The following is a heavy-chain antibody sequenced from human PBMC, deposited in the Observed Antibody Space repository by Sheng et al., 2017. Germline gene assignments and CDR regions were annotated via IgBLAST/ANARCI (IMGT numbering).Heavy chain of an antibody. CDR3: ARANRGSGSYYFDY. D-gene: IGHD3-10*01. Sequence: QVQLVQSGAEVKKPGASVKVSCKASGYTFTSYDINWVRQATGQGLEWMGWMNPNSGNTGYAQKFQGRVTMTRNTSISTAYMEMSSLRSEDTAVYYCARANRGSGSYYFDYWGQGTLVTVSS. V-gene: IGHV1-8*01. J-gene: IGHJ4*02. CDR1: GYTFTSYD. CDR2: MNPNSGNT.